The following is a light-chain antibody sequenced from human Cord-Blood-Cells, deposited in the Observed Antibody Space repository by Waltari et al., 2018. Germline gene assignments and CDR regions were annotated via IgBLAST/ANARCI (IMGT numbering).Light chain of an antibody. CDR3: SSYAGSNNLV. CDR2: EVS. CDR1: SSDVGGYNY. V-gene: IGLV2-8*01. Sequence: QSAPTKPPSSSGSPGTSVTSPCPGPSSDVGGYNYVAWYQQHPGKAPKLMIYEVSKRPSGVPDRFSGSKSGNTASLTVSGLQAEDEADYYCSSYAGSNNLVFGGGTKLTVL. J-gene: IGLJ3*02.